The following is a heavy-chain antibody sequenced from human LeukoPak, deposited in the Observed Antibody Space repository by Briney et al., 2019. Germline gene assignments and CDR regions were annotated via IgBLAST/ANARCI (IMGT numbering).Heavy chain of an antibody. J-gene: IGHJ4*02. Sequence: SETLSLTCAVYGGSFSGYYWSWIRQPPGKGLEWIGSIYYSGSTYYNPSLKSRVAISVDTSKNQFSLKLSSVTAADTAVYYCARPAAGTDYFDYWGQGTLVTVSS. CDR2: IYYSGST. CDR1: GGSFSGYY. V-gene: IGHV4-34*01. D-gene: IGHD6-13*01. CDR3: ARPAAGTDYFDY.